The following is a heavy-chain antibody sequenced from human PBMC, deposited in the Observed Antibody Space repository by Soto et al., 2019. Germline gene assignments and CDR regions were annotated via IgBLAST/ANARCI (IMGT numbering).Heavy chain of an antibody. Sequence: GGSLRLSCAASGFTFRDYYMTWLRQAPGKGLEWVSYISPDGGSTYYADSVKGRFTISRDNSKNTLYLQMNSLRAEDTAVYYCAKSSGSFDYWGQGTLVTVSS. CDR2: ISPDGGST. V-gene: IGHV3-23*01. D-gene: IGHD3-10*01. CDR3: AKSSGSFDY. CDR1: GFTFRDYY. J-gene: IGHJ4*02.